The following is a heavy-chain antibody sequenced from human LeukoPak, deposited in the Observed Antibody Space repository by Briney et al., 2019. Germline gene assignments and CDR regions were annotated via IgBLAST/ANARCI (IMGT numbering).Heavy chain of an antibody. CDR3: ARTNWNYAFDP. CDR1: GGSMSSGSYY. V-gene: IGHV4-61*02. Sequence: SQTLSLTCTVSGGSMSSGSYYWSWIRQPAGKVLEWIGRIYTSGSTNYNPSLKSRVTISVDTSKNQFSLKLSSVTAADTAVYYCARTNWNYAFDPWGQGTLVTVSS. D-gene: IGHD1-7*01. CDR2: IYTSGST. J-gene: IGHJ5*02.